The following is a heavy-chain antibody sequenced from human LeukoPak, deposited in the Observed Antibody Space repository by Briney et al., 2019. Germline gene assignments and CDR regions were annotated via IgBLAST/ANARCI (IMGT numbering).Heavy chain of an antibody. CDR2: IIPIFGTA. D-gene: IGHD2-15*01. Sequence: ASVKVSRKASGGTFSSYAISWVRQAPGQGLEWMGGIIPIFGTANYAQRFQGRVTITADESTSTAYMELSSLRSEDTAVYYCARSSRYCSGGSCYSSVDYWGQGTLVTVSS. J-gene: IGHJ4*02. CDR1: GGTFSSYA. CDR3: ARSSRYCSGGSCYSSVDY. V-gene: IGHV1-69*13.